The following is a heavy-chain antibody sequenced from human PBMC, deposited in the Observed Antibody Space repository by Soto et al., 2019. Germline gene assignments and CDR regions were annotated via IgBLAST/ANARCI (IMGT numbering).Heavy chain of an antibody. CDR1: GGSISSYY. Sequence: ETLSLTCTVSGGSISSYYWSWIRQPPGKGLEWIGYIYYSGSTNYNPSLKSRVTISVDTSKNQFSLKLSSVTAADTAVYYCARQSAYYDFWSGYSGPNWFDPWGQGNLVTVS. J-gene: IGHJ5*02. D-gene: IGHD3-3*01. CDR2: IYYSGST. V-gene: IGHV4-59*08. CDR3: ARQSAYYDFWSGYSGPNWFDP.